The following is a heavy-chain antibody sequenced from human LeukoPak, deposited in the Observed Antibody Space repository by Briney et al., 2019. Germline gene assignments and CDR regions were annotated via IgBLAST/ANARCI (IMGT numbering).Heavy chain of an antibody. CDR2: ISAYNGNT. Sequence: ASVKVSCKASGYTFTSYDINWVRQATGQGLEWMGWISAYNGNTNYAQKLQGRVTMTTDTSTSTAYMELRSLRSDDTAVYYCASHSSSWYDQYFQHWGQGTLVTVSS. CDR3: ASHSSSWYDQYFQH. D-gene: IGHD6-13*01. J-gene: IGHJ1*01. V-gene: IGHV1-18*01. CDR1: GYTFTSYD.